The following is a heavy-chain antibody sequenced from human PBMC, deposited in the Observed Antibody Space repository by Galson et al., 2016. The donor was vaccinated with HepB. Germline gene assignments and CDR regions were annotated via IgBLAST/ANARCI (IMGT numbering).Heavy chain of an antibody. V-gene: IGHV4-59*11. Sequence: SETLSLTCTVSGGSISSHYWTRIRQPPGKGLEWIGYMDYTGTTDSNPSLKSRVTMSLDTSKKQFSLTLISVTSADTAVYYCARDFRMPFDVSHGVDVWGKGTAVTVSS. CDR3: ARDFRMPFDVSHGVDV. CDR2: MDYTGTT. CDR1: GGSISSHY. J-gene: IGHJ6*04. D-gene: IGHD2-15*01.